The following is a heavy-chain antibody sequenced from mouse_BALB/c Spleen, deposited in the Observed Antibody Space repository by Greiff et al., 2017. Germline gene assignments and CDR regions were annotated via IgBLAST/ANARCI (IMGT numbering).Heavy chain of an antibody. CDR2: INPNNGGT. V-gene: IGHV1-18*01. J-gene: IGHJ4*01. CDR3: ARLITTFDAMDY. D-gene: IGHD2-4*01. Sequence: VQLQQSGPELVKPGASVKIPCKASGYTFTDYNMDWVKQSHGKSLEWIGDINPNNGGTIYNQKFKGKATLTVDKSSSTAYMELRSLTSEDTAVDYCARLITTFDAMDYWGQGTSVTVSS. CDR1: GYTFTDYN.